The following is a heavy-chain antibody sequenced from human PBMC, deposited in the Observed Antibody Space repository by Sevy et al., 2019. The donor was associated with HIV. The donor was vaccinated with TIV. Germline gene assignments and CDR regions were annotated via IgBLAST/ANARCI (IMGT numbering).Heavy chain of an antibody. Sequence: GGSLRLSCAASGFTFSSYAMSWVRQAPGKGLEWVSAISGSGGSTYYADSVKGRFTISRDNSKNTLYLQMNSLRAEDTAVYYCARNGRYYDSSGFYYFDYWGQGTLVTVSS. D-gene: IGHD3-22*01. V-gene: IGHV3-23*01. CDR2: ISGSGGST. CDR3: ARNGRYYDSSGFYYFDY. J-gene: IGHJ4*02. CDR1: GFTFSSYA.